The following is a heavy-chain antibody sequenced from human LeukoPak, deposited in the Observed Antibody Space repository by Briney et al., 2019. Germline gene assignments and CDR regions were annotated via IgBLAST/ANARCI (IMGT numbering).Heavy chain of an antibody. Sequence: SETLSVTCTVSGGSISSSSYYWGCIRQPPGKGLEWIGCIYYSGSTYYNPSLKSRVTISVDTSKNQFSLKPSSVTAADTAVYYCARPSYCGGDCYTDYWGQGTLVTVSS. J-gene: IGHJ4*02. CDR2: IYYSGST. CDR3: ARPSYCGGDCYTDY. D-gene: IGHD2-21*02. V-gene: IGHV4-39*01. CDR1: GGSISSSSYY.